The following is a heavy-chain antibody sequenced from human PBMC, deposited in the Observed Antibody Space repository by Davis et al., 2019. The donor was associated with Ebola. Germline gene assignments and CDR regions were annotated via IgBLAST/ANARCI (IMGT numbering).Heavy chain of an antibody. CDR1: GFIFSNYW. CDR2: ISVSSGYI. V-gene: IGHV3-21*01. Sequence: GESLKISCAASGFIFSNYWMSWVRQAPGKGLEWVSSISVSSGYIYYEDSVKGRFAISRDNSKNTLYLQMNSLRAEDTAVYYCAKVVVAAAVYYYYGMDVWGKGTTVTVSS. J-gene: IGHJ6*04. CDR3: AKVVVAAAVYYYYGMDV. D-gene: IGHD2-2*01.